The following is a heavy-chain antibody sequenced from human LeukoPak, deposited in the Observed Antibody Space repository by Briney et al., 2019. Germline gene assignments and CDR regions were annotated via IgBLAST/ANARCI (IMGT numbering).Heavy chain of an antibody. CDR1: GLTFNAFG. Sequence: GGSLRLSCAASGLTFNAFGINWVRQAPGKGLEWVSYIGTTSGAIYYADSVKGRFTISRDSAKNSLYLQMNSLRAEDTAVYYCARFRTWGDKAFDYWGQGTLVTVSS. CDR3: ARFRTWGDKAFDY. V-gene: IGHV3-48*01. D-gene: IGHD2-21*02. J-gene: IGHJ4*02. CDR2: IGTTSGAI.